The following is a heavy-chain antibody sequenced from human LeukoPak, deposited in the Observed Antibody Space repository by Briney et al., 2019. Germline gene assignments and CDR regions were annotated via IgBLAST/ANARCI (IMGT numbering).Heavy chain of an antibody. J-gene: IGHJ4*02. V-gene: IGHV3-7*01. CDR3: ARRYFDY. CDR1: GFTFSSNW. Sequence: PGGSLRLSCAASGFTFSSNWMSWVRQAPGKGLERVANIKQDGSEKYYVDSVKGRFTISRDNAKNSLYLQMNSLRAEDTAVYYCARRYFDYWGQGTLVTVSS. CDR2: IKQDGSEK.